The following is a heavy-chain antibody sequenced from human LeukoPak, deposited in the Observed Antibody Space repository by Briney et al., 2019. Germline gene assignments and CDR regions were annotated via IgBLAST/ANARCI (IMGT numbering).Heavy chain of an antibody. CDR1: GFTFDDYA. Sequence: PGGSLRLSCAASGFTFDDYAMHWVRQAPGKGLEWVSGISWNGGSTGYADSVKGRFTISRDNAKNSLYLQMNSLRAEDTALYYCARGVDSRIKDYWYFDLWGRGTLVTVSS. J-gene: IGHJ2*01. D-gene: IGHD5-12*01. CDR3: ARGVDSRIKDYWYFDL. V-gene: IGHV3-20*04. CDR2: ISWNGGST.